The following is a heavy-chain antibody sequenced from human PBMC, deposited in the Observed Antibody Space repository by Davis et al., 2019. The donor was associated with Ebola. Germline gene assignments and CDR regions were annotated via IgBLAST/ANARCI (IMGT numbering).Heavy chain of an antibody. CDR1: GFTFEHFG. CDR3: ARDPGGGLSYYALDV. Sequence: GGSLRLSCAASGFTFEHFGIHWVRQVPGEGLEWLAVVWYDGDETDYADSVKGRFTISRDNSEKTVSLQMNSLRAEDTAVYYCARDPGGGLSYYALDVWGQGTTVIVSS. V-gene: IGHV3-33*01. D-gene: IGHD3-10*01. J-gene: IGHJ6*02. CDR2: VWYDGDET.